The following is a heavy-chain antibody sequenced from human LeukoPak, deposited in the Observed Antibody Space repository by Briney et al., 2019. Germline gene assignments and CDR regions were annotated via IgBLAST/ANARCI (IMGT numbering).Heavy chain of an antibody. V-gene: IGHV1-69*13. CDR2: IIPIFGTA. CDR3: AIGRDTAMVQDYYYYGMDV. J-gene: IGHJ6*02. Sequence: GASVKVSCKASGGTFSSYAICWVRQAPGQGLEWMGGIIPIFGTANYAQKFQGRVTITADESTSTAFMELSSLRSEDTAVYYCAIGRDTAMVQDYYYYGMDVWGQGTTVTVSS. D-gene: IGHD5-18*01. CDR1: GGTFSSYA.